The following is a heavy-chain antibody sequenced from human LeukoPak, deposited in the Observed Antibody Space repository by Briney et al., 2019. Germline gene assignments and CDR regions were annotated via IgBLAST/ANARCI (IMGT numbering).Heavy chain of an antibody. CDR2: ITTTSSTM. V-gene: IGHV3-48*01. Sequence: PGGSLRLSCAASGFTFTTYSMNWVRQAPGKGLEWVSYITTTSSTMYYADSVKGRFTISRDNAKNSLYLQTNSLRAEDTAVYYCASPSYGDYDYWGQGTLVTVSS. CDR3: ASPSYGDYDY. D-gene: IGHD4-17*01. J-gene: IGHJ4*02. CDR1: GFTFTTYS.